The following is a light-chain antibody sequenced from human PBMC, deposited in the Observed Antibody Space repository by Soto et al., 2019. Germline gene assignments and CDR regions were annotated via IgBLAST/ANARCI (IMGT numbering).Light chain of an antibody. V-gene: IGKV2-28*01. Sequence: DIVMTQSPLSLPVTPGEPASISCRSSQSLLYSNGNNYLDWYLQKPGQCTQLLFYTASNRASGVAHTFSGSGLGSDFTLKISRVEAEAVGVYYCMQSLQSPTFGPGTKVDIK. CDR3: MQSLQSPT. CDR2: TAS. J-gene: IGKJ3*01. CDR1: QSLLYSNGNNY.